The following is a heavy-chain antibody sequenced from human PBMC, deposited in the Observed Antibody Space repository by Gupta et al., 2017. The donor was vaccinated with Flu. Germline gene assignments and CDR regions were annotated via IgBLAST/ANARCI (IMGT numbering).Heavy chain of an antibody. J-gene: IGHJ4*02. D-gene: IGHD5-18*01. V-gene: IGHV4-39*01. CDR2: IYYSGST. CDR1: GAPTHSSSYY. Sequence: QLQLQESGPGLVKPSETMSLTCTVSGAPTHSSSYYWVWLRRHPGKGLEWIGSIYYSGSTYYTPSLKSRVTISVDTSKNRFSLKLSSVTAADTAVYYCARLAVDTAMVRFDYWGQGTLVTVSS. CDR3: ARLAVDTAMVRFDY.